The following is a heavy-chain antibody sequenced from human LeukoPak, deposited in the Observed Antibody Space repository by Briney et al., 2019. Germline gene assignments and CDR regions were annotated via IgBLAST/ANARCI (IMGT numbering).Heavy chain of an antibody. V-gene: IGHV3-48*03. Sequence: GGSLRLSCAASGFTFSSYEMNWVRQAPGKGLEWVSYISSSGSTIYYADSVKGRFTISRDHAKNSLYLQINSLRAEDTAVYYCARDSPGYGGYSYWGQGTLVTVSS. D-gene: IGHD5-12*01. CDR1: GFTFSSYE. CDR2: ISSSGSTI. CDR3: ARDSPGYGGYSY. J-gene: IGHJ4*02.